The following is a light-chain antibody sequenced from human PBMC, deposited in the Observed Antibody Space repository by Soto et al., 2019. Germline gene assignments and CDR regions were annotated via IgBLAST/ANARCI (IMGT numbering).Light chain of an antibody. CDR1: QSVSTN. J-gene: IGKJ4*01. CDR2: GAS. CDR3: QQYHDWPLT. V-gene: IGKV3D-15*01. Sequence: ELVMTQSPATLSVSPGEGATLSCRASQSVSTNLAWYQQKPGQAPRLLIDGASSRATGIPARFSGSGSGTEFTLTISSLQSEDFAVYFCQQYHDWPLTFGGGTKVEVK.